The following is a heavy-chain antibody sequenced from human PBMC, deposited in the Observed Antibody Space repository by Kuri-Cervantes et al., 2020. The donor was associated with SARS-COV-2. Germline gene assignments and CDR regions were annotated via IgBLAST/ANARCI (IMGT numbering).Heavy chain of an antibody. CDR3: ARDSEEWELRGDFDY. V-gene: IGHV1-3*01. J-gene: IGHJ4*02. Sequence: ASVKVSCKASGYTFTSHAMHWVRQAPGQRPEWMGWINAGNGDTKYSQKFQGRVTMTTVTSTSTAYMELGSLRPDDTAVYYCARDSEEWELRGDFDYWGQGTLVTVSS. CDR1: GYTFTSHA. CDR2: INAGNGDT. D-gene: IGHD1-26*01.